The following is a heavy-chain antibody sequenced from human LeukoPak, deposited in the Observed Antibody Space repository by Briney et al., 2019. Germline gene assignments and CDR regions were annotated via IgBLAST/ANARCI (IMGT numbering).Heavy chain of an antibody. V-gene: IGHV3-48*03. Sequence: GSLRLSCAASGFSLSSYWMTWVRQAPGKGLEWVSYISSSGSTIYYADSVKGRFTISRDNVKNSLYLQMNSLRAEDTAVYYCASGTAYDSSGYYPDWGQGTLVTVSS. CDR2: ISSSGSTI. CDR1: GFSLSSYW. D-gene: IGHD3-22*01. CDR3: ASGTAYDSSGYYPD. J-gene: IGHJ4*02.